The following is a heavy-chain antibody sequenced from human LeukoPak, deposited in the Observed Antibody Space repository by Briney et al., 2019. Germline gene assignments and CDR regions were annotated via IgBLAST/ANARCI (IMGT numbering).Heavy chain of an antibody. CDR3: ARESGITMLRGAHTP. CDR1: GFTFSSYG. Sequence: PGGSLRLSCAASGFTFSSYGMSWVRQAPGKGLEGVSAISGSGGSTYYADSVKGRFTISRDNAKNSLYLQMNSLRAEDTAVYYCARESGITMLRGAHTPWGQGILVTVSS. D-gene: IGHD3-10*01. J-gene: IGHJ5*02. V-gene: IGHV3-23*01. CDR2: ISGSGGST.